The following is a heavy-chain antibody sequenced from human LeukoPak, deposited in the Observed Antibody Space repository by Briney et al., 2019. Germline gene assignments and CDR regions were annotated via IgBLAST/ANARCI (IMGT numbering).Heavy chain of an antibody. Sequence: PGGSLTLPCTPSGFPFEHYAMHWVRQAPGKGLEGVALISFDGGNIYYADSVKRRFTIPRDNSNNMLYLHMNSLTGDDTAVYYCARDPPFRTGWSQNFFDVWGQGTLVTVSS. D-gene: IGHD6-19*01. CDR2: ISFDGGNI. V-gene: IGHV3-30*04. CDR3: ARDPPFRTGWSQNFFDV. J-gene: IGHJ4*02. CDR1: GFPFEHYA.